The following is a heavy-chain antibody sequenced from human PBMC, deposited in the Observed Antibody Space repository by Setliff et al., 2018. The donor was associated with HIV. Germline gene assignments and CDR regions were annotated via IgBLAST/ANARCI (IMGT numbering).Heavy chain of an antibody. CDR2: IRAEGHGGTT. D-gene: IGHD3-10*01. V-gene: IGHV3-49*04. CDR3: YRSPDE. CDR1: GFPLDDYP. J-gene: IGHJ4*02. Sequence: PGGSLRLSCTPSGFPLDDYPMSWVRQAPGRGLEWVGFIRAEGHGGTTDYAASVKGRFIISRDDSKTIAYLQMNSLKTEDTGVYYCYRSPDEWGQGTLVTVS.